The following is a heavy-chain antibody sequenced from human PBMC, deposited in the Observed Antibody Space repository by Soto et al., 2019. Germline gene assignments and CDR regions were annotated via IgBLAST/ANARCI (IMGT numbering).Heavy chain of an antibody. CDR1: GGSISSYY. D-gene: IGHD6-6*01. CDR2: IYYSGST. CDR3: ARCVAARQDYYYYYMDV. Sequence: SETLSLTCTVSGGSISSYYWSWIRQPPGKGLEWIGYIYYSGSTNYNPSLKSRVTISVDTSKNQFSLKLSSVTAADTAVYYCARCVAARQDYYYYYMDVWGKGTTVTVSS. V-gene: IGHV4-59*08. J-gene: IGHJ6*03.